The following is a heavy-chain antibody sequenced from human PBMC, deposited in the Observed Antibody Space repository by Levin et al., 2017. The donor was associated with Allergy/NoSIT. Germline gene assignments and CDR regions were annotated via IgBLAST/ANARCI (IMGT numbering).Heavy chain of an antibody. Sequence: GESLKISCAASGFTFDDYGMSWVRQAPGKGLEWVSGINWNGGSTGYADSVKGRFTISRDNAKNSLYLQMYSLRAEDTALYYCARGYYYYMDVWGKGTTVTVSS. J-gene: IGHJ6*03. CDR1: GFTFDDYG. CDR3: ARGYYYYMDV. V-gene: IGHV3-20*04. CDR2: INWNGGST.